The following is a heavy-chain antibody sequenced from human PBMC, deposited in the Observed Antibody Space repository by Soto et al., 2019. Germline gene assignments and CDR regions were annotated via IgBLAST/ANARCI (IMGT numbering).Heavy chain of an antibody. Sequence: EVQLLESGGGLVQPGGSLRLSCAASGFTFSSYAMSWVRQAPGKGLEWVSAISGSGGSTYYADSVKGRFTISRDNSKXXXXXXXXXXXXXXXXXXXXXXXXGAAAFDYWGQGTLVTVSS. D-gene: IGHD6-13*01. CDR3: XXXXGAAAFDY. CDR2: ISGSGGST. J-gene: IGHJ4*02. V-gene: IGHV3-23*01. CDR1: GFTFSSYA.